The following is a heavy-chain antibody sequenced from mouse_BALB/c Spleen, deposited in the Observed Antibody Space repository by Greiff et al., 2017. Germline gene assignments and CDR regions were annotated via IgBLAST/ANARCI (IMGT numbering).Heavy chain of an antibody. J-gene: IGHJ3*01. CDR1: GYTFTDYY. D-gene: IGHD1-1*02. Sequence: QVQLQQSGAELARPGASVKLSCKASGYTFTDYYINWVKQRTGQGLEWIGEIYPGSGNTYYNEKFKGKATLTADKSSSTAYMQLSSLTSEASAVYCCARIGGNLAYWGQGTLVTVSA. CDR3: ARIGGNLAY. CDR2: IYPGSGNT. V-gene: IGHV1-77*01.